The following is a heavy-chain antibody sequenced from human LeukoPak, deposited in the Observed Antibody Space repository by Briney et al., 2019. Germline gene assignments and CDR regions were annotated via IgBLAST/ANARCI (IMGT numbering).Heavy chain of an antibody. V-gene: IGHV4-34*01. CDR1: GGSFSDYY. CDR2: INHSGST. Sequence: SETLSLTCAVYGGSFSDYYWAWIRQSPGKGLEWIGQINHSGSTNYNPSLKSRVTISVDTSKNQFSLKVSSVTAADTAVYYCARADISFEGVGGGYDPWYFDYWGQGTLVTVSS. CDR3: ARADISFEGVGGGYDPWYFDY. J-gene: IGHJ4*02. D-gene: IGHD5-12*01.